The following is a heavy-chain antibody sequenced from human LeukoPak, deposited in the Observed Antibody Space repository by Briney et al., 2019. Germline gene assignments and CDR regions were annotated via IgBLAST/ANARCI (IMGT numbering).Heavy chain of an antibody. J-gene: IGHJ4*02. D-gene: IGHD6-19*01. CDR3: ASTPPRLYSSGWFYLFDY. V-gene: IGHV3-33*01. Sequence: GGSLRLSCAASGFTFSSYGMHWVRQAPGKGLEWVAVIWYDGSNKYYADSVKGRFTISRDNSKNTLYLQMNSLRAEDTAVYYCASTPPRLYSSGWFYLFDYWGQGTLVTVSS. CDR2: IWYDGSNK. CDR1: GFTFSSYG.